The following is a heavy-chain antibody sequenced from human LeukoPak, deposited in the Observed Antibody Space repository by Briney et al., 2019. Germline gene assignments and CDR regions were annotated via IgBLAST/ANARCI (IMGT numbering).Heavy chain of an antibody. CDR3: AHSPRDYDILTGLFSEYFQH. V-gene: IGHV2-5*02. D-gene: IGHD3-9*01. CDR1: GFSLSTSGVA. J-gene: IGHJ1*01. Sequence: SGPTLVKPTQTLTLTCTFSGFSLSTSGVAVGWIRQPPGKALEWLALIYWDDDKRYSPSLKSRLTITKDTSKSQVVLTMTNMDPVDTATYYCAHSPRDYDILTGLFSEYFQHWGQGTLVTVSS. CDR2: IYWDDDK.